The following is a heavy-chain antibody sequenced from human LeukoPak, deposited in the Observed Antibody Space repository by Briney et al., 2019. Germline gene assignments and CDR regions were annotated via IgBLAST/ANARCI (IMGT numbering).Heavy chain of an antibody. CDR2: ISGSGGAT. D-gene: IGHD5-12*01. CDR1: GFTFNNYA. J-gene: IGHJ4*02. V-gene: IGHV3-23*01. CDR3: AKALGSIVVTASDY. Sequence: GGSLRLSCAASGFTFNNYAMSWVRQAPGKGLEWVSAISGSGGATYFADFVKGRFTISRDNSKNTLYLQMHSLRAEDTAVYYCAKALGSIVVTASDYWGQGTLVTVSS.